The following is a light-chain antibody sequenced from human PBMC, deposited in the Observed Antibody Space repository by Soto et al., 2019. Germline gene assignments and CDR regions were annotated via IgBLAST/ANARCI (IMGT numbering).Light chain of an antibody. CDR1: QGISSY. J-gene: IGKJ1*01. V-gene: IGKV1-8*01. Sequence: AIRMTQSPSSLSASTGDRVTITCLASQGISSYLAWYQQKPGKAPKLLIYAASTLQSGVPSRFSGSGSGTDFTLTISCLQSEDFATYYCQQYYSYPLTFGQGTKVDNK. CDR3: QQYYSYPLT. CDR2: AAS.